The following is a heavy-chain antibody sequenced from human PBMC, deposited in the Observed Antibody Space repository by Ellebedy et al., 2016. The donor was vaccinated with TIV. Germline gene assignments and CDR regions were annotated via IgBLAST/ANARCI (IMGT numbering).Heavy chain of an antibody. CDR2: INPNGGTT. V-gene: IGHV1-46*04. Sequence: ASVKVSCKASGYTFSDYYIEWVRQAPGQGLEWMGIINPNGGTTTYAQKLQGRVTMTRDPSTSTVYMELTSLRSEDTAMYYCARDTGRIAAAGLDFWGQGTLVTVSS. CDR1: GYTFSDYY. CDR3: ARDTGRIAAAGLDF. D-gene: IGHD6-25*01. J-gene: IGHJ4*02.